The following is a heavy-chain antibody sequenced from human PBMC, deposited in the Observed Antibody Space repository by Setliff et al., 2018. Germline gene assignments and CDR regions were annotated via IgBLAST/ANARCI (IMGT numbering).Heavy chain of an antibody. J-gene: IGHJ4*02. CDR1: GYTFTSYY. CDR3: ARAPYYYDSSGYWGAFDY. V-gene: IGHV1-24*01. Sequence: ASVKVSCKASGYTFTSYYMHWVRQAPGQGLEWMGGFDPEDGETIYAQKFQGRVTMTEDTSTDTAYMELSSLRSEDTAVYYCARAPYYYDSSGYWGAFDYWGQGTLVTVSS. CDR2: FDPEDGET. D-gene: IGHD3-22*01.